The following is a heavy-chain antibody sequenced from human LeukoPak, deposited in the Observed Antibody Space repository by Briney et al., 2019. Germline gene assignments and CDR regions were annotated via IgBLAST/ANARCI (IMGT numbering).Heavy chain of an antibody. CDR2: ISSSGNTI. CDR1: GFTFSSYD. Sequence: GGSLRLSCAASGFTFSSYDMNWVRQAPGKGLQWVSYISSSGNTIYYADSVKGRFTISRDNAKNSLHLQMNSLRAEDTAVYFCARRFGYWGQGTLVTVSS. V-gene: IGHV3-48*03. D-gene: IGHD3-10*01. CDR3: ARRFGY. J-gene: IGHJ4*02.